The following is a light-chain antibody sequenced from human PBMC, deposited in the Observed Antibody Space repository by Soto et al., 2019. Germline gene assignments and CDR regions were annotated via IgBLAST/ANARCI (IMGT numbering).Light chain of an antibody. V-gene: IGLV2-23*01. CDR2: EGS. J-gene: IGLJ2*01. CDR1: SSDVGSYNL. CDR3: CSYAVSRSVV. Sequence: QSVLTQPASVSGSPGQSITISCTGTSSDVGSYNLVSWYQQHPGKAPKLIICEGSKRPSGVSNRFSGSKSGNTASLTISGLQAEDEADYYCCSYAVSRSVVFGGGTKLTVL.